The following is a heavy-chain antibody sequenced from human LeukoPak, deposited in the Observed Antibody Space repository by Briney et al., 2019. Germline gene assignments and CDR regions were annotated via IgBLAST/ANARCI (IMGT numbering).Heavy chain of an antibody. J-gene: IGHJ3*02. D-gene: IGHD3-10*01. Sequence: SETLSLTCAVSGGSINSGNYSWSWIRQPPGKGLEWIGYIFHSGITYYNPSLKTRVTISVDKSKNHLSLKLSSVTAADTAMYYCAREVRDTEVRGVHDAFDIWGQGTMVTVSS. CDR1: GGSINSGNYS. V-gene: IGHV4-30-2*01. CDR2: IFHSGIT. CDR3: AREVRDTEVRGVHDAFDI.